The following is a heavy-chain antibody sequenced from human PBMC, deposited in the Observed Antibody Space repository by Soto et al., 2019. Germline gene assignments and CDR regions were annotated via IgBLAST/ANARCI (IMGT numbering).Heavy chain of an antibody. Sequence: ASVKVSCKASGYTFTRYGSSWVRQAPGQGLEWMGWISGYNGDTNYAQKFQDRVSMTIDTSTGTAYMELRSLTSDDTAIYYCAKNGQPPYYYYGLDVWGQGTNVTVS. V-gene: IGHV1-18*01. D-gene: IGHD2-8*01. CDR2: ISGYNGDT. J-gene: IGHJ6*02. CDR3: AKNGQPPYYYYGLDV. CDR1: GYTFTRYG.